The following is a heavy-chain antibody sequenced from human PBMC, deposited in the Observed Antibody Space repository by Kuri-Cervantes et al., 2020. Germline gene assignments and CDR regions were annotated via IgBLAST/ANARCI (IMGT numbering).Heavy chain of an antibody. CDR2: INSDGSST. Sequence: GGSLRLSCEASGFTFSSYWMHRVRQASGKGLVWVPRINSDGSSTSYADSVKGRFTISRDNAKNTLYLQMNSQSIGDTAVYYCAKYVRVAAFDSWGQGTLVTVSS. J-gene: IGHJ4*02. CDR3: AKYVRVAAFDS. D-gene: IGHD3-10*02. V-gene: IGHV3-74*01. CDR1: GFTFSSYW.